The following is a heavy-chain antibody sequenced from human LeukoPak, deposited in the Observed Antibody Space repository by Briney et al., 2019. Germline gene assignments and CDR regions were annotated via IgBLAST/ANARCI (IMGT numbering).Heavy chain of an antibody. CDR3: ASRGRNTYYYDSSGYYLRY. Sequence: PSETLSLTCTVSGDSISSFHWSWIRQPAGKGLEWIGRIYTSGSTNYNPSLKSRVTMSVDTSKNQFSLKLSSVTAADTAVYYCASRGRNTYYYDSSGYYLRYWGQGTLVTVSS. J-gene: IGHJ4*02. CDR2: IYTSGST. V-gene: IGHV4-4*07. CDR1: GDSISSFH. D-gene: IGHD3-22*01.